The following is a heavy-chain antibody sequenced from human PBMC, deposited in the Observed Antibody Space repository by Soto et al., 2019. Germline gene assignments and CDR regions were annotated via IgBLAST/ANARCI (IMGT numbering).Heavy chain of an antibody. J-gene: IGHJ6*02. D-gene: IGHD2-2*01. CDR1: GYPLIHYG. CDR2: ISAYNGNR. V-gene: IGHV1-18*01. Sequence: XSVKVSCKASGYPLIHYGIFWVRRAPGQGLEWMGWISAYNGNRHYAEKVQGRLTMTTDTSTSTADMELRSLRSDDTAVYFCARGGKECSSTRCAYIYDGMDVWGQGTTVTVSS. CDR3: ARGGKECSSTRCAYIYDGMDV.